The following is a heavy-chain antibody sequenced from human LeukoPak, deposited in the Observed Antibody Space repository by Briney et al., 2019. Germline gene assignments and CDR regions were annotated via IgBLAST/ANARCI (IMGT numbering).Heavy chain of an antibody. J-gene: IGHJ6*03. CDR3: GGERAVVRSPYYYYYYMDV. CDR2: IYSGGST. CDR1: GVTVSFNY. Sequence: PGGSLRLSCAVSGVTVSFNYMRWVRQAPGKGREWGSVIYSGGSTYYADSVKGRFTISRDNSKNMLYLQINSLRAEATAVFYCGGERAVVRSPYYYYYYMDVWGKGTTVPVSS. D-gene: IGHD6-19*01. V-gene: IGHV3-53*01.